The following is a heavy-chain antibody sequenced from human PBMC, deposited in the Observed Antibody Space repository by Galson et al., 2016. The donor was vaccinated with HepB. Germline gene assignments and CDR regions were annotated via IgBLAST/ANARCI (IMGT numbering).Heavy chain of an antibody. D-gene: IGHD5-24*01. CDR1: GGSFSGYY. J-gene: IGHJ4*02. CDR3: ATLSRDGYTHLDY. CDR2: INDSGST. V-gene: IGHV4-34*01. Sequence: SETLSLTCGVYGGSFSGYYWSWIRQPPGKGLEWIGEINDSGSTNYNPSLKTRVTISIDMSKKQFSLQLTSVTAADTAVYYCATLSRDGYTHLDYWGQGTLVTVSS.